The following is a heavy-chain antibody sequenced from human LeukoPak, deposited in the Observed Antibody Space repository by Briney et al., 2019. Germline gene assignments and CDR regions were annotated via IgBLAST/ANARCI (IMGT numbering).Heavy chain of an antibody. D-gene: IGHD4-11*01. CDR3: ARAPHYSNYGPYYYGMDV. V-gene: IGHV3-11*06. Sequence: GGSLRLSCAASGFTVSSNYMSWIRQAPGKGLEWVSYISSSSSYTNYADSVKGRFTISRDNAKNSLYLQMNSLRAEDTAVYYCARAPHYSNYGPYYYGMDVWGQGTTVTVSS. CDR2: ISSSSSYT. CDR1: GFTVSSNY. J-gene: IGHJ6*02.